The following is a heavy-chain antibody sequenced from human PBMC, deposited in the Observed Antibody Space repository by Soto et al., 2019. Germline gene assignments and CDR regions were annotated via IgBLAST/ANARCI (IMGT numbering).Heavy chain of an antibody. J-gene: IGHJ5*02. D-gene: IGHD3-3*01. CDR3: ARDNPLLGHYDFWSGYPTNNWLDP. CDR2: IYTSGST. V-gene: IGHV4-4*07. Sequence: SETLSLTCTVSGGSISSYYWSWIRQPAGKGLEWIGRIYTSGSTNYNPSLKSRVTMSVDTSKNQFSLKLSSVTAADTAVYYCARDNPLLGHYDFWSGYPTNNWLDPWGQGTLVTVSS. CDR1: GGSISSYY.